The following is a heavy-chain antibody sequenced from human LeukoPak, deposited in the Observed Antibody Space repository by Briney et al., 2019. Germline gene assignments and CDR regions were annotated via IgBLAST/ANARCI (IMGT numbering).Heavy chain of an antibody. D-gene: IGHD6-6*01. CDR3: ARVTDRTSSRYFDY. V-gene: IGHV3-66*02. CDR1: GFTVSSHY. CDR2: IYSDGSI. Sequence: GGSLRLSCAASGFTVSSHYMSWVRRAPGKGLEWVSVIYSDGSIYYADSVKGRFTISRDSSKNTLYLQMNSLTTEDTAVYYCARVTDRTSSRYFDYWGQGALVTVSS. J-gene: IGHJ4*02.